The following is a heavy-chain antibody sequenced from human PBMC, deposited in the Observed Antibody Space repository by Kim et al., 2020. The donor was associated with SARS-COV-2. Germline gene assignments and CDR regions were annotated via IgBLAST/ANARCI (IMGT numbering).Heavy chain of an antibody. D-gene: IGHD3-10*01. CDR3: ARESSANYYGSGSYYIN. V-gene: IGHV3-11*06. J-gene: IGHJ4*02. Sequence: VKGRFTISRDKAKNSLDLQMNSLRAEDTAVYYCARESSANYYGSGSYYINWGQGTLVTVSS.